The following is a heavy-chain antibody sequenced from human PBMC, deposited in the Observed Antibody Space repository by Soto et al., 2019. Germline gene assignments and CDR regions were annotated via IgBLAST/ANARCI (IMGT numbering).Heavy chain of an antibody. Sequence: SETLSLTCTVSGGSISGYYWAWVRQPPEKGLEWIGFIYYDGTIGSNPSLNSRVTLSVDTSKNQFSLKLNSVAAADTAVYYCARHEKDPGWELLYYYYGLDVWGQGTTVTVSS. V-gene: IGHV4-59*08. CDR2: IYYDGTI. J-gene: IGHJ6*02. CDR3: ARHEKDPGWELLYYYYGLDV. CDR1: GGSISGYY. D-gene: IGHD1-26*01.